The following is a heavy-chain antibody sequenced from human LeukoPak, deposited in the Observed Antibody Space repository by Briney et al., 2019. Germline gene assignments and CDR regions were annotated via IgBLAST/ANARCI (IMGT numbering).Heavy chain of an antibody. Sequence: GGSLRLSCAASGFTFTTYAMSWIRQAPGKGLEWVSYISSSGSTIYYADSVKGRFTISRDNAKNSLYLQMNSLRAEDTAVYYCARHTPVTYSSSSYPFDYWGQGTLVTVSS. CDR1: GFTFTTYA. CDR2: ISSSGSTI. J-gene: IGHJ4*02. CDR3: ARHTPVTYSSSSYPFDY. V-gene: IGHV3-11*04. D-gene: IGHD6-13*01.